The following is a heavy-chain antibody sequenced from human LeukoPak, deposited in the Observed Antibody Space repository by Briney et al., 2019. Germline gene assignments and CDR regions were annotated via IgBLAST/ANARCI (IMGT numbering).Heavy chain of an antibody. V-gene: IGHV1-2*02. CDR1: GYTFTGYY. Sequence: ASVKVSCKASGYTFTGYYMHWVRQAPGQGLEWMGWINPNSGGTNYAQKFQGRVTMTTDTSTSTAYMELRSLRSDDTAVYYCARPEYSSGWYYYWGQGTLVTVSS. CDR2: INPNSGGT. J-gene: IGHJ4*02. CDR3: ARPEYSSGWYYY. D-gene: IGHD6-19*01.